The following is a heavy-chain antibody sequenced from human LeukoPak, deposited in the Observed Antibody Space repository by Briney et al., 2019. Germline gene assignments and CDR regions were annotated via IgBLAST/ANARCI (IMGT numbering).Heavy chain of an antibody. V-gene: IGHV4-61*02. CDR3: ARLEYSSGWYPGYGAFDI. CDR2: IYTSGST. CDR1: GGSISSGSYY. Sequence: SQTLSLTCTVSGGSISSGSYYWSWIRQPAGKGLEWIGRIYTSGSTNYNPSLKSRVTISVDTSKNQFSLKLSSVPAADTAVYSCARLEYSSGWYPGYGAFDIWGQGTMVTVSS. J-gene: IGHJ3*02. D-gene: IGHD6-19*01.